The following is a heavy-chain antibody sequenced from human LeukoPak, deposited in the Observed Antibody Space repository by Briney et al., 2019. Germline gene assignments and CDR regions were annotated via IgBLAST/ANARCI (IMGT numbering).Heavy chain of an antibody. Sequence: KPGGSLRLSCVASGFTFSDYYMSWIRQAPGKGLEWVSYISNSGDDAYYIDSAKGRFTISRDNAKNSMYLQLNSLRAEDTAVYYCAKDGGAYPYYFDYWGQGTLVTVSS. D-gene: IGHD3-16*01. CDR3: AKDGGAYPYYFDY. CDR1: GFTFSDYY. CDR2: ISNSGDDA. V-gene: IGHV3-11*01. J-gene: IGHJ4*02.